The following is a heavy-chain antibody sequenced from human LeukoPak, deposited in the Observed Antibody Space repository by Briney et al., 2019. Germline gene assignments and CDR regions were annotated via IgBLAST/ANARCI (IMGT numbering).Heavy chain of an antibody. CDR2: MNPNSGNT. D-gene: IGHD6-13*01. J-gene: IGHJ5*02. Sequence: GASVKVSCKASGYTFTSYGINWVRQATGQGLEWMGWMNPNSGNTGYAQKFQGRVTITRNTSISTAYMELSSLRSEDTAVYYCARERLAAADWFDPWGQGTLVTVSS. V-gene: IGHV1-8*03. CDR1: GYTFTSYG. CDR3: ARERLAAADWFDP.